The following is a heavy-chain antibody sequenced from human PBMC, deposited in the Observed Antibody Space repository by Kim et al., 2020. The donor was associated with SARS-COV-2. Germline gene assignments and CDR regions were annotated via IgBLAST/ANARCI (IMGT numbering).Heavy chain of an antibody. CDR3: AKGRLISVAGPLDF. D-gene: IGHD6-19*01. V-gene: IGHV3-9*01. Sequence: GGSLRLSCVASGFTFGDYAMFWVRQAPGKGLEWVSSINWDTSSIPYADSVKGRFAISRDNAKNSLHLKMDSLRSEDTALYYCAKGRLISVAGPLDFWGQGTLVTVSS. CDR1: GFTFGDYA. J-gene: IGHJ4*02. CDR2: INWDTSSI.